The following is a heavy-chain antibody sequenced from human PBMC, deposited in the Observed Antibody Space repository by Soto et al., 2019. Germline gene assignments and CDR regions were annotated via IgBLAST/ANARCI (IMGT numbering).Heavy chain of an antibody. V-gene: IGHV3-7*01. D-gene: IGHD2-2*01. CDR2: IKQDGSEK. J-gene: IGHJ6*03. CDR1: GFTFSSYW. Sequence: SLRLSCAASGFTFSSYWMSWVRQAPGKGLEWVANIKQDGSEKYYVDSVKGRFTISRDNAKNSLYLQMNSLRAEDTAVYYCSVLGGTSVYYYYMDVWAKGPRSPSP. CDR3: SVLGGTSVYYYYMDV.